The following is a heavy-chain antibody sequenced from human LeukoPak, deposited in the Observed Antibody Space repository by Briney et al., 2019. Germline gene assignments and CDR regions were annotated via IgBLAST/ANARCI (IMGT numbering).Heavy chain of an antibody. CDR1: GYTFTGYY. V-gene: IGHV1-2*06. Sequence: GASVKVSCKASGYTFTGYYMHWVRQAPGQGLEWMGRINPNSGGTNYAQKFQGRVTMTRDTSISTAYMELSRLRSDDTAVYYCARPCSSTSCQFYDAFDIWAKGQWSPSLQ. J-gene: IGHJ3*02. CDR3: ARPCSSTSCQFYDAFDI. D-gene: IGHD2-2*01. CDR2: INPNSGGT.